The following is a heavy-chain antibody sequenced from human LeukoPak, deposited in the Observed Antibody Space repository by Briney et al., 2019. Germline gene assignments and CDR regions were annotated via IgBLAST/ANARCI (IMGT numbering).Heavy chain of an antibody. CDR3: AKVTSAWSLDL. D-gene: IGHD6-19*01. J-gene: IGHJ5*02. CDR2: IGGSGGST. Sequence: HPGGSLRLSCAASGFIFSNYAMSWVRQAPGKGLEWVSAIGGSGGSTFYADSVKGRFTISRDNSRKTLYLQMNSLRAEDTAVYYCAKVTSAWSLDLWGQGTLVTVSS. CDR1: GFIFSNYA. V-gene: IGHV3-23*01.